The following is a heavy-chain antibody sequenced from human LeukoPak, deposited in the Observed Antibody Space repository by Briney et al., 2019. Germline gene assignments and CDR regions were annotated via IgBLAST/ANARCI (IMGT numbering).Heavy chain of an antibody. CDR1: GFTFSSYA. CDR2: ISGSGGST. Sequence: PGGSLRLSCAASGFTFSSYAMSWVRQAPGKGLEWVSAISGSGGSTYYADSVKGRFTISRDNSKNTLYLHMSDLRAEDTAVYYCAKTPPRENSNYFDYWGQGTLVTVSS. D-gene: IGHD4-11*01. CDR3: AKTPPRENSNYFDY. V-gene: IGHV3-23*01. J-gene: IGHJ4*02.